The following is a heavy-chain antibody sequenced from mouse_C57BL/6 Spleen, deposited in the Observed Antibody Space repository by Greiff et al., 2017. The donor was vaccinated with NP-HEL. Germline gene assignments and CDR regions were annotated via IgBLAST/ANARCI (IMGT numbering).Heavy chain of an antibody. J-gene: IGHJ4*01. Sequence: QVQLQQPGAELVKPGASVKLSCKASGYTFTSYWMQWVKQRPGQGLEWIGEIDPSDSYTNYNQKFKGKATLTVDTSSSTAYMQLSSLTSEDSAVYYCARGRDYDLNYYAMDYWGQGTSVTVSS. D-gene: IGHD2-4*01. CDR2: IDPSDSYT. CDR1: GYTFTSYW. CDR3: ARGRDYDLNYYAMDY. V-gene: IGHV1-50*01.